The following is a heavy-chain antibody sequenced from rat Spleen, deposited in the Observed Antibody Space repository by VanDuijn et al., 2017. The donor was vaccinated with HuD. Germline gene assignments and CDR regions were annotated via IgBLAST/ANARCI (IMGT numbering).Heavy chain of an antibody. J-gene: IGHJ4*01. D-gene: IGHD1-12*03. CDR3: AREGRWLSYVMDA. Sequence: EVQLVESGGGLVQPGRSLKLSCAASGFTFSDYNMAWVRQAPKKGLEWVATIIYDGSSTYYRDSVKGRFTISRDNAKSTLYLQMDSLRSEDTATYYCAREGRWLSYVMDAWGQGASVTVSS. V-gene: IGHV5-7*01. CDR1: GFTFSDYN. CDR2: IIYDGSST.